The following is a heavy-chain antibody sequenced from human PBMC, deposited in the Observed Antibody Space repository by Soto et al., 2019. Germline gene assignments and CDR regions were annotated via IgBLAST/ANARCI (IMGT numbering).Heavy chain of an antibody. J-gene: IGHJ4*02. CDR2: IYPGDSDT. Sequence: GESLKISCKGSGYSFTSYWIGWVRQMPGKGLEWMGIIYPGDSDTRYSPSFQGQVTISADKSISTAYLQWSSLKASDTAMYYCARHGYFDWLLSPYYFDYWGQGTLGTVS. D-gene: IGHD3-9*01. CDR1: GYSFTSYW. V-gene: IGHV5-51*01. CDR3: ARHGYFDWLLSPYYFDY.